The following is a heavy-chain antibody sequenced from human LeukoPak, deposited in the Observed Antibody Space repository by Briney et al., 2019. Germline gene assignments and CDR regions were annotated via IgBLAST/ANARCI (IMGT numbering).Heavy chain of an antibody. J-gene: IGHJ4*02. CDR1: GFTFSGSA. CDR3: TRPGSSSSSDY. Sequence: SGGSLRLSCAAYGFTFSGSAMHWVRQASGKGLEWVGRIRSKANSYATAYAASVKGRFTISRDDSKNTAYLQMNSLKTEDTAVYYCTRPGSSSSSDYWGQGTLVTVSS. D-gene: IGHD6-6*01. V-gene: IGHV3-73*01. CDR2: IRSKANSYAT.